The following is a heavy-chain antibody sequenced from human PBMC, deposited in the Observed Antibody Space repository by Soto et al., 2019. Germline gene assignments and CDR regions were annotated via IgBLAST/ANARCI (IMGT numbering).Heavy chain of an antibody. J-gene: IGHJ4*02. V-gene: IGHV3-23*01. D-gene: IGHD4-17*01. CDR3: AKDPNGAYVGAFDS. CDR2: IGGDTSYT. CDR1: GLSFSNYA. Sequence: EVQLLESGGGLVQPGGSLRVYCTASGLSFSNYAVPWGRQAPGKGLEWVSSIGGDTSYTYYADSAKGRFTISRDKSKNTVFLQMNSLRADDTAVYHCAKDPNGAYVGAFDSWGQGTLVTVSS.